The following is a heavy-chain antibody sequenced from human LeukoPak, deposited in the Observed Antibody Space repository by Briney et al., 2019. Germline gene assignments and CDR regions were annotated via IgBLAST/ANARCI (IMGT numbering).Heavy chain of an antibody. CDR1: GXTFSTYW. V-gene: IGHV3-74*01. Sequence: QPGGSLRLSWEVSGXTFSTYWVHWVRQAPGEGLVWVSHINSDGSSTTYADSVQGRFTVSRDNAKDTLYLQMNSLRAEDTAVYYCVRAGGYGYGPGGYWGQGTLVTVSS. CDR3: VRAGGYGYGPGGY. D-gene: IGHD5-18*01. J-gene: IGHJ4*02. CDR2: INSDGSST.